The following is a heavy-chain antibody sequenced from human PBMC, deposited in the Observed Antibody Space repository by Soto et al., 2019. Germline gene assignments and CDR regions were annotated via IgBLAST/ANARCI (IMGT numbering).Heavy chain of an antibody. CDR3: ARVVGLVDYYYYYGMDV. Sequence: PGGSLRLSCAASGFTFSDYYMSWIRQAPGKGLEWVSYISSSSSYTNYADSVKGRFTISRDNAKNSLYLQMNSLRAEDTAVYYCARVVGLVDYYYYYGMDVWGQGTTVTV. CDR2: ISSSSSYT. J-gene: IGHJ6*02. CDR1: GFTFSDYY. D-gene: IGHD1-26*01. V-gene: IGHV3-11*06.